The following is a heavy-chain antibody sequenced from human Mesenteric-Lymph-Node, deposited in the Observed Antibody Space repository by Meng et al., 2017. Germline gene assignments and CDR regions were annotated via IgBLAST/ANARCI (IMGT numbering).Heavy chain of an antibody. V-gene: IGHV4-4*07. CDR2: IYTSGST. Sequence: GSLRLSCTVSGGSTSSYYWSWIRQPAGKGLEWIGRIYTSGSTNYNPSLKSRVTMSVDTSKNQFSLNLSSVTAADTAVYYCAKGMSSSLRDGVDVWGQGTTVTVSS. J-gene: IGHJ6*02. D-gene: IGHD6-6*01. CDR3: AKGMSSSLRDGVDV. CDR1: GGSTSSYY.